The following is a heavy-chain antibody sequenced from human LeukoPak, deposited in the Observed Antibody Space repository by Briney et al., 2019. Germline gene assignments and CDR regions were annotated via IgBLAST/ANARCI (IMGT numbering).Heavy chain of an antibody. J-gene: IGHJ4*02. CDR1: KFTFNKYN. CDR3: AKDRLQYYAQGSHSFDG. D-gene: IGHD3-16*01. Sequence: GTSLRLSCVASKFTFNKYNMHWVRQAPGKGLEGVAMVSYSSSVRHYAGSVRDRFSVSRDDSENTLFLQMNNLRPEDTGVYYCAKDRLQYYAQGSHSFDGWGQGALVTVSP. CDR2: VSYSSSVR. V-gene: IGHV3-30*14.